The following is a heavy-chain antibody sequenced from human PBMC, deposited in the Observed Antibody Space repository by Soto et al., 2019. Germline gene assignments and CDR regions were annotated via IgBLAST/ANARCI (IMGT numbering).Heavy chain of an antibody. CDR3: AKDGFGEDCSGGSCYVVYYYYGMDV. D-gene: IGHD2-15*01. CDR1: GFTFSSYA. Sequence: GGSLRLSCAASGFTFSSYAMSWVRQAPGKGLEWVSAISGSGGSTYYADSVKGRFTISRDNSKNTLYLQMNSLRAEDTAVYYCAKDGFGEDCSGGSCYVVYYYYGMDVWGQGTTVTVSS. V-gene: IGHV3-23*01. J-gene: IGHJ6*02. CDR2: ISGSGGST.